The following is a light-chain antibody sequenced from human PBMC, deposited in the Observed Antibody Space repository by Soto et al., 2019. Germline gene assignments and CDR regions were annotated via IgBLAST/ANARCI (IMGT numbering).Light chain of an antibody. J-gene: IGKJ4*01. CDR2: ASS. Sequence: DIQMTQSPSSVSASVGARVTITSRASQGIVSLLAWYQQKPGKAPKLLIYASSSLQSGVPSRFSGSGSGTDFTLTISSLQPEDFATDYCQQANSLPLTFGGGTKVEIK. CDR1: QGIVSL. CDR3: QQANSLPLT. V-gene: IGKV1-12*01.